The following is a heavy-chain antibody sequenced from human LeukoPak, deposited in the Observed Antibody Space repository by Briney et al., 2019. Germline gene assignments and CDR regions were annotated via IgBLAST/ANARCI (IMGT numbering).Heavy chain of an antibody. J-gene: IGHJ3*02. CDR2: INPNRGGT. Sequence: ASVKVSCKASGYTFTGYYMHWVRQAPGQGREWMGRINPNRGGTNYAQKFQGRVTTSRDTSISTAYMELSRLRSDDTAVYYCARARIVVVPANDAFDIWGEGTMVTVSS. CDR3: ARARIVVVPANDAFDI. V-gene: IGHV1-2*06. CDR1: GYTFTGYY. D-gene: IGHD2-2*01.